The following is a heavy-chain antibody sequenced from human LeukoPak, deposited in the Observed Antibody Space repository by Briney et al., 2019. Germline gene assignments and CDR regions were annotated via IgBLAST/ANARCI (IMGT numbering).Heavy chain of an antibody. Sequence: PGRSLRLSCAASGFTFSTYEMNWVRQAPGKGLEWLSYISSSGTTIYYADSVKGRFTISRDNAKNSLYLQMNSLRAEDTTVYYCARGGNYGYLWNAFDIWGQGTMVTVSS. J-gene: IGHJ3*02. V-gene: IGHV3-48*03. D-gene: IGHD5-18*01. CDR2: ISSSGTTI. CDR1: GFTFSTYE. CDR3: ARGGNYGYLWNAFDI.